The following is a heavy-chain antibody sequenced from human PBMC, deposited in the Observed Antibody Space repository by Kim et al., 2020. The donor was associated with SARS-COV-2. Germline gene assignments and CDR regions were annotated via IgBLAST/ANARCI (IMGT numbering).Heavy chain of an antibody. CDR3: ARQAVYYYGSGVPYGMDV. Sequence: SETLSLTCTVSGGSISSSSYYWGWIRQPPGKGLEWIGSIYYSGSTYYNPSLKSRVTISVDTSKNQFSLKLSSVTAADTAVYYCARQAVYYYGSGVPYGMDVWGQGTTVTVSS. CDR2: IYYSGST. D-gene: IGHD3-10*01. CDR1: GGSISSSSYY. J-gene: IGHJ6*02. V-gene: IGHV4-39*01.